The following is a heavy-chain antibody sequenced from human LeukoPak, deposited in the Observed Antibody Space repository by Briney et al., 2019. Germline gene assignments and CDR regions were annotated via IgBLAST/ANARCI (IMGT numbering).Heavy chain of an antibody. CDR1: GFTFRSYW. V-gene: IGHV3-7*01. CDR2: INEGGRTT. J-gene: IGHJ4*02. D-gene: IGHD2-15*01. Sequence: GGSLGLSCAASGFTFRSYWMGWVRQTPGRGLEWLANINEGGRTTYYVDSVRGRFTISRNNADNSLYLQMNSLRAEDTAVYYCARDATRGGDFDSWGQGTLVTVSS. CDR3: ARDATRGGDFDS.